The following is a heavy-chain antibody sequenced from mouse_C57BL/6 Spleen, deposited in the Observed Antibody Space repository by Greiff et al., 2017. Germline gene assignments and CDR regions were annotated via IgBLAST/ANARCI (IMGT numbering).Heavy chain of an antibody. CDR1: GYTFTSYW. V-gene: IGHV1-52*01. CDR3: ARYYYGSSYYFDY. D-gene: IGHD1-1*01. Sequence: VQLQQPGAELVRPGSSVKLSCKASGYTFTSYWMHWVKQRPIQGLEWIGNIDPSDSETHYNQKFKDKAKLTVDKSSSTAYMQLSSLTSEDSAVYYCARYYYGSSYYFDYWGQGTTLTVSS. CDR2: IDPSDSET. J-gene: IGHJ2*01.